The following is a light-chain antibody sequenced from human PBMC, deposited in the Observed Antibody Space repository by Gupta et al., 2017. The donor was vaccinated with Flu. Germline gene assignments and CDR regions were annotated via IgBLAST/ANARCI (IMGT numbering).Light chain of an antibody. CDR1: QSISTY. CDR3: QQSDFNQALT. CDR2: SAS. Sequence: SSLSASVGDRVTFTCRASQSISTYLNWYKQRPGQAPNLLIYSASSLQGGVPSRFSGSGSGTDLTLTISSRQQEDFATYYCQQSDFNQALTFGGGTKVEMK. J-gene: IGKJ4*01. V-gene: IGKV1-39*01.